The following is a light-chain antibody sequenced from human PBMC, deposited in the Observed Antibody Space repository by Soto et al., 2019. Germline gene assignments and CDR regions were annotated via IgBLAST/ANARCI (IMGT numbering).Light chain of an antibody. Sequence: ETVLTQSPATLSLSPGERATLSCRASQSVSSYLAWYQQKPGQAPRLLIYDASNRATGIPARFSGSGSGIDFTLTISSLEPEDFAVYYCQQRSNWPPTFGPGTQVDIK. CDR1: QSVSSY. CDR3: QQRSNWPPT. CDR2: DAS. V-gene: IGKV3-11*01. J-gene: IGKJ3*01.